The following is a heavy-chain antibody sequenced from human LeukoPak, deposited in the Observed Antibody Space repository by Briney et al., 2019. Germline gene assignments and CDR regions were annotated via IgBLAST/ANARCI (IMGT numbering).Heavy chain of an antibody. CDR1: GFTFNTHG. Sequence: GGSLRLSCAASGFTFNTHGMHWVRQAPGKGLEWVAAIWFDGSVKHYSDAVKGRFTISRDNSLNTLYLQMNSQRVEDTAIYYCAKDTAVQFLEPAFWGQGTLVTVSS. V-gene: IGHV3-33*06. CDR3: AKDTAVQFLEPAF. D-gene: IGHD3-3*01. CDR2: IWFDGSVK. J-gene: IGHJ4*02.